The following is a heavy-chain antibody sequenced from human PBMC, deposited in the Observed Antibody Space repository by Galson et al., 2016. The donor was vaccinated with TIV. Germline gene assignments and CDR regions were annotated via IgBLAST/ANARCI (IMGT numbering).Heavy chain of an antibody. V-gene: IGHV3-74*01. D-gene: IGHD3-3*01. CDR2: INRDGSNT. Sequence: SLRLSCAGSGFIFSTYWMHWVRQVPGKGLLWVSHINRDGSNTSYADSVKGRFTISRDNAKNMVYLQMKRLSGEDTAVYYCARMNYDFWSGSNPGWWFDPWGQGTQVTVSS. J-gene: IGHJ5*02. CDR3: ARMNYDFWSGSNPGWWFDP. CDR1: GFIFSTYW.